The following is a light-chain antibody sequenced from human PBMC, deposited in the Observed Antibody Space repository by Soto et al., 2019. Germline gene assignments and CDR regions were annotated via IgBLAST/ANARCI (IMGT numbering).Light chain of an antibody. CDR2: EVS. J-gene: IGLJ3*02. Sequence: QSALTQPASVSGSPGQSITISCTGTSSDVGSYNLVSWYQQNPGKAPRLMIYEVSKRPSGVSNRFSGSKSGNTASLTISGLQAEDEPDYYCCSYAGTWVFGGGTKVTVL. CDR3: CSYAGTWV. CDR1: SSDVGSYNL. V-gene: IGLV2-23*02.